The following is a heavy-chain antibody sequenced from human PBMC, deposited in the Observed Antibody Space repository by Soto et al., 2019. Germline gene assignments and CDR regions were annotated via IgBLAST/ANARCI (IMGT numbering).Heavy chain of an antibody. Sequence: SETLSLTCTFSVGSIISYYWSWIRQPPGKGLEWIGYIYYSGSTNYNPSLKSRVTISVDTSKNQFSLKLSSVTAADTAVYYCAALEYYDSSGYYPFDYWGQGTLVTVSS. V-gene: IGHV4-59*01. D-gene: IGHD3-22*01. J-gene: IGHJ4*02. CDR2: IYYSGST. CDR1: VGSIISYY. CDR3: AALEYYDSSGYYPFDY.